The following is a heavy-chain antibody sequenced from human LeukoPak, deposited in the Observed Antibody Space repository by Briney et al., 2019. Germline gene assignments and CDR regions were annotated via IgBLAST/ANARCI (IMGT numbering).Heavy chain of an antibody. CDR1: GFTFSSYG. V-gene: IGHV1-46*01. CDR2: INPSGGST. D-gene: IGHD5-18*01. CDR3: ARGWIQLWSFDY. Sequence: GGSLRLSCAASGFTFSSYGMHWVRQAPGQGLEWMGIINPSGGSTSYAQKFQGRVTMTRDMSTSTVYMELSSLRSEDTAVYYCARGWIQLWSFDYWGQGTLVTVSS. J-gene: IGHJ4*02.